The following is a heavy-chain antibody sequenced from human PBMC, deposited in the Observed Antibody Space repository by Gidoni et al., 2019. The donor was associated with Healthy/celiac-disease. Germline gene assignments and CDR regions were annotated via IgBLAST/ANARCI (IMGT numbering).Heavy chain of an antibody. CDR3: ARGSMVRRYYFDY. CDR2: INHSGST. J-gene: IGHJ4*02. V-gene: IGHV4-34*01. D-gene: IGHD5-18*01. Sequence: QVQLQQWGAGLLKPSETLSLTCAVYGGSFSGYYWSWIRQPPGKGLEWIGEINHSGSTNYNPSLKSRVTISVDTSKNQFSLKLSSVTAADTAVYYCARGSMVRRYYFDYWGQGTLVTVSS. CDR1: GGSFSGYY.